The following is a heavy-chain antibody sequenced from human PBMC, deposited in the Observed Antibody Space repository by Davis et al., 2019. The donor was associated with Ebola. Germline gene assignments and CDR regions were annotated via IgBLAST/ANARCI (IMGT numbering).Heavy chain of an antibody. J-gene: IGHJ4*02. V-gene: IGHV1-69*10. CDR1: GGTFSSYA. D-gene: IGHD6-6*01. CDR2: IIPILGIA. Sequence: SVKVSCKASGGTFSSYAISWVRQAPGQGLEWMGGIIPILGIANYAQKFQGRVTITADKSTRTAYMELSSLRSEDTAVYYCARAGGLGKEQLVPFDYWGQGTLVTVSS. CDR3: ARAGGLGKEQLVPFDY.